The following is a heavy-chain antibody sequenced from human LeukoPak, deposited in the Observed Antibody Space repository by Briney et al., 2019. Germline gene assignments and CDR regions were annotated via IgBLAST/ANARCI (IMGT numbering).Heavy chain of an antibody. CDR1: GGTFSSYA. CDR3: ARDRRIAAAGTDPYYYYYYMDV. Sequence: SVKVYCKASGGTFSSYAISWVRQAPGQGLEWMGGIIPISGTANYAQKFQGRVTITADESTSTAYMELSSLRSEDTAVYYCARDRRIAAAGTDPYYYYYYMDVWGKGTTVTVSS. J-gene: IGHJ6*03. D-gene: IGHD6-13*01. CDR2: IIPISGTA. V-gene: IGHV1-69*13.